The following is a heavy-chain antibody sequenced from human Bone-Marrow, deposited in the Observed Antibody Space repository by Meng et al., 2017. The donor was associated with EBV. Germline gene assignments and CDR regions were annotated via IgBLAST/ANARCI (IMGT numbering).Heavy chain of an antibody. D-gene: IGHD3-10*01. CDR3: AKDLGGSGSYYLDY. CDR1: GFTFSSYG. Sequence: QVQLVESGXGVVQPXRSLRLSCAASGFTFSSYGMHWVRQAPGKGLEWVAVISYDGSNKYYADSVKGRFTISRDNSKNTLYLQMNSLRAEDTAVYYCAKDLGGSGSYYLDYWGQGTLVTVSS. CDR2: ISYDGSNK. V-gene: IGHV3-30*18. J-gene: IGHJ4*02.